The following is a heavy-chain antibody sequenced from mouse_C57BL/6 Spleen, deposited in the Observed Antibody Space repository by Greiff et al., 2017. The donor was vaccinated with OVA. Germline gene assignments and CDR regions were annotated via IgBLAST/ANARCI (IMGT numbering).Heavy chain of an antibody. V-gene: IGHV3-6*01. Sequence: EVQRVESGPGLVKPSQSLSLTCSVTGYSITSGYYWNWIRQFPGNKLEWMGYISYDGSNNYNPSLKNRISITRDTSKNQFFLKLNSVTTEDTATYYCARRVDYDEAYWGQGTLVTVSA. D-gene: IGHD2-4*01. J-gene: IGHJ3*01. CDR3: ARRVDYDEAY. CDR2: ISYDGSN. CDR1: GYSITSGYY.